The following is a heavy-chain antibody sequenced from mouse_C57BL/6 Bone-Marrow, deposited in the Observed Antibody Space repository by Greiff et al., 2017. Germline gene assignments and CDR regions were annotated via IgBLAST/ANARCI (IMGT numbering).Heavy chain of an antibody. CDR1: GYTFTSYW. CDR3: ARGGSYYVRYFDY. V-gene: IGHV1-55*01. Sequence: QVQLQQPGAELVKPGASVKMSCKASGYTFTSYWITWVKQSPGQGLEWIGDIYPDSGSTNYNEKFKSQATLTVDTSSSPAYMQLSSLTSEDSAVYDCARGGSYYVRYFDYWGQGTTLTVSS. D-gene: IGHD1-1*01. J-gene: IGHJ2*01. CDR2: IYPDSGST.